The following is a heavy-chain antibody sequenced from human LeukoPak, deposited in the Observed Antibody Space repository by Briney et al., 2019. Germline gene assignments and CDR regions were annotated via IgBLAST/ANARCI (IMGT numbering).Heavy chain of an antibody. CDR1: GGSISSSSYY. J-gene: IGHJ3*02. D-gene: IGHD2-21*01. CDR2: IYYSGST. CDR3: ARLHIVVAKDAFDI. V-gene: IGHV4-39*07. Sequence: SETLSLTCTVSGGSISSSSYYWGWIRQPPGKGLEWIGSIYYSGSTYYNPSLKSRVTISVDTSKNQFSLKLSSVTAADTAVYYCARLHIVVAKDAFDIWGQGTMVTVSS.